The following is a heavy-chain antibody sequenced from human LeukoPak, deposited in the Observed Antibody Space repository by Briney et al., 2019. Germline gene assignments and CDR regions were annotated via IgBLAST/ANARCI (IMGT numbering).Heavy chain of an antibody. CDR3: ARDRGGYFDY. J-gene: IGHJ4*02. CDR1: GFTFSSYA. CDR2: ISGSGGST. V-gene: IGHV3-23*01. D-gene: IGHD3-10*01. Sequence: GGSLRLSCAASGFTFSSYAISWVRQAPGKGLEWVSTISGSGGSTYYADSVKGRFPISRDNSKNTLYLQMNSLRAEDTAVYYCARDRGGYFDYWGQGTLVTVSS.